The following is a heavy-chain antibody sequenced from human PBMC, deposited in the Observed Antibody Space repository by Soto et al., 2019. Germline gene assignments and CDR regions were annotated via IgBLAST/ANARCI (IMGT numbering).Heavy chain of an antibody. J-gene: IGHJ6*02. CDR3: ARLRFLEWLSPRNYGMDV. CDR2: ISAYNGNT. Sequence: ASVKVSCKASGYTFTSYGISWVRRAPGQGLEWMGWISAYNGNTNYAQKLQGRVTMTTDTSTSTAYMELRSLRSDDTAVYYCARLRFLEWLSPRNYGMDVWGQGTTVTVSS. D-gene: IGHD3-3*01. V-gene: IGHV1-18*04. CDR1: GYTFTSYG.